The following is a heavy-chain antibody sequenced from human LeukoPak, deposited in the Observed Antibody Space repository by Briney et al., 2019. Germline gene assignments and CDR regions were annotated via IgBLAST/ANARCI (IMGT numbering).Heavy chain of an antibody. Sequence: GGSLRLSCAASGFTFSSYWMNWARQAPGKGLEWVASMNIDGSEKYYADSVKGRFSISRDNARNSVYLQMASLRVEDTAVYYCARDPVEWELLLDYWGQGTLVTVSS. V-gene: IGHV3-7*01. CDR2: MNIDGSEK. J-gene: IGHJ4*02. CDR1: GFTFSSYW. CDR3: ARDPVEWELLLDY. D-gene: IGHD1-26*01.